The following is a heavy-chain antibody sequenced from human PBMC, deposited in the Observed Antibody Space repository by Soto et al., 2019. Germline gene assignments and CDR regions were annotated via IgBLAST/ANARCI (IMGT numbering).Heavy chain of an antibody. CDR1: GGTFSSYA. CDR3: ARESRYCSGGSCYFLPGIDY. CDR2: IIPIFGTA. D-gene: IGHD2-15*01. J-gene: IGHJ4*02. Sequence: QVQLVQSGAEVKKPGSSVKVSCKASGGTFSSYAISWVRQAPGQRLEWMGGIIPIFGTANYAQKFQGRVTITADESTSTAYMELSSLRSEDTAVYYCARESRYCSGGSCYFLPGIDYWGQGTLVTVSS. V-gene: IGHV1-69*12.